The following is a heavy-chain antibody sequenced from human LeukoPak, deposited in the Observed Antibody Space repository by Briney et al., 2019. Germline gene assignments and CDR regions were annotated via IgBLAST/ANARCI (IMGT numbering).Heavy chain of an antibody. D-gene: IGHD2-2*01. Sequence: GASVKVSCKAFGYTFTTYYMHWVRQAPGQGLEWMGIINPSGGGTNYARNFQGRVTMTRDTSTSTVYMELSSLRSEDTAVYYCARSIVVVPANYYYHYGMDVWGQGTTVTVSS. CDR3: ARSIVVVPANYYYHYGMDV. CDR2: INPSGGGT. CDR1: GYTFTTYY. V-gene: IGHV1-46*01. J-gene: IGHJ6*02.